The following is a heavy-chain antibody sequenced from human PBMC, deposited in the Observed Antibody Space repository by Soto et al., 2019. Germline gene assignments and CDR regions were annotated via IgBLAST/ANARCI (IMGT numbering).Heavy chain of an antibody. V-gene: IGHV4-31*02. D-gene: IGHD3-22*01. J-gene: IGHJ5*02. CDR3: ASIYDSSGYYSANNWFDP. CDR2: IYYSGGT. CDR1: GASIGSGDYY. Sequence: SETLSLTCTVSGASIGSGDYYWSWIRQHPGKGLEWIGYIYYSGGTYYNPSLKSRVTISVDTSKNQFSLELSSVTAADTAVYYCASIYDSSGYYSANNWFDPRGQGTLVTVSS.